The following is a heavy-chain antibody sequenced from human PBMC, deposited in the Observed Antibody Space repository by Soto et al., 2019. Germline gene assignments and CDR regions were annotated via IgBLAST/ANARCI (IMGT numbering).Heavy chain of an antibody. CDR3: ARVSAAAMVYYYGMDV. CDR2: IYYSGNT. J-gene: IGHJ6*02. D-gene: IGHD2-2*01. Sequence: PSETLSLTGPVGGGAISSGYYCSWIRHHPVKGLEWIVYIYYSGNTYYNPSLKSRVSISLDTSKSQFSLKLDSVTAAETAVYYCARVSAAAMVYYYGMDVWGQGTTVTVSS. V-gene: IGHV4-31*02. CDR1: GGAISSGYY.